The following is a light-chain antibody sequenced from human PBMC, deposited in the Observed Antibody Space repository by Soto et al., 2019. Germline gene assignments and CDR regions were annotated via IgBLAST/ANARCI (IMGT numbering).Light chain of an antibody. Sequence: QSALTQPPSASGSPGQSVTISCTGTSSDVGGYNYVSWYQQHPGKAPKLMIYEVSKRPSGVPDRFSGPKSGNTASLTVSGLQAEDEADYYCSSYAGSNMGVFGTGTKVTVL. CDR3: SSYAGSNMGV. V-gene: IGLV2-8*01. J-gene: IGLJ1*01. CDR1: SSDVGGYNY. CDR2: EVS.